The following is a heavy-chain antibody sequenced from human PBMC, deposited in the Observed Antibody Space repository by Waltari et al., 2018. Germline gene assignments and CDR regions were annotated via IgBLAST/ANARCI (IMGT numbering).Heavy chain of an antibody. CDR3: ARHGLAYTYYYFGGGNWYFDL. D-gene: IGHD3-10*02. J-gene: IGHJ2*01. V-gene: IGHV4-34*01. CDR2: INHSGST. CDR1: GGSLSGYH. Sequence: QVQLQQWGAGLLKPSETLSLTCAVYGGSLSGYHWSWIRQPPGKGLEWIGEINHSGSTNYNPSLKSRVTVSKDTSKNQFSLKLSSVTAADTAVYYCARHGLAYTYYYFGGGNWYFDLWGRGTLVTVSS.